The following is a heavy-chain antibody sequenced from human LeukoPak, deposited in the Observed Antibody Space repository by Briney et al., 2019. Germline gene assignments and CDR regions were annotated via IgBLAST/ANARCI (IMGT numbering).Heavy chain of an antibody. V-gene: IGHV1-69*04. J-gene: IGHJ4*02. Sequence: ASVKVSCQASRGTFSSYALSWVRQAPGKGLAWMGSIIPILGKANYAQKFEGRVTITANKSTSTAYMEQSSLRTEDTAVDYWARGLGYGSGSYYRLWGQGTLVTVSS. D-gene: IGHD3-10*01. CDR3: ARGLGYGSGSYYRL. CDR1: RGTFSSYA. CDR2: IIPILGKA.